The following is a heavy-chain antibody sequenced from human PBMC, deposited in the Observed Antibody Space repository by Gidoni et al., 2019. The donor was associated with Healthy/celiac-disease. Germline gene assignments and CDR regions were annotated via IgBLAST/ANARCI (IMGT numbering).Heavy chain of an antibody. Sequence: EVQLLESGGGLVQPGGSLRLYCAASGFTFSSYARSWVRPAPGKGLEWVSAISGSGGSTYYADSVKGRFTISRDNSKNTLYLQMNSLRAEDTAVYYCANDYYDSSGLLGYWGQGTLVTVSS. CDR2: ISGSGGST. J-gene: IGHJ4*02. V-gene: IGHV3-23*01. CDR1: GFTFSSYA. D-gene: IGHD3-22*01. CDR3: ANDYYDSSGLLGY.